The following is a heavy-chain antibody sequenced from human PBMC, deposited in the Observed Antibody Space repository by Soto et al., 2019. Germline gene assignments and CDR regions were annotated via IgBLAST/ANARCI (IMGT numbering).Heavy chain of an antibody. CDR2: ISINGNS. CDR1: GGSITDYS. V-gene: IGHV4-4*07. Sequence: QVQVKESGPGLVKPSETLSLTCTVSGGSITDYSWSWIRQSAGKGLEWLGRISINGNSHYHPSLRSRVTMSIETSKNQFSLNLRSVTSADTAVYYCARESGDNWTYEVYWGQGTLVTVSS. D-gene: IGHD1-7*01. J-gene: IGHJ4*02. CDR3: ARESGDNWTYEVY.